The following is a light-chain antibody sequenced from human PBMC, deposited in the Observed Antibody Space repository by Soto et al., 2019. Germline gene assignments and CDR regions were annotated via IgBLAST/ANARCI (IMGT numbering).Light chain of an antibody. CDR2: YDG. CDR1: SIGSKS. CDR3: QVWDSSSDQYV. J-gene: IGLJ1*01. V-gene: IGLV3-21*04. Sequence: SYELTQPPSVSVAPGKTARITCGGSSIGSKSVHWYQQRPGQAPVLVIYYDGRRPSGIPERFSGSNSGNTATLTIGRVEAXXXXXXXXQVWDSSSDQYVFGTGTKLTV.